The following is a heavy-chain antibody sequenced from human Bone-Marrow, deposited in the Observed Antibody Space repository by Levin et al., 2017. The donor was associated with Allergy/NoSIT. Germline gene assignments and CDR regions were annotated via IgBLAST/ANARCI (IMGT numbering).Heavy chain of an antibody. J-gene: IGHJ6*02. Sequence: AGGSLRLSCAASGFTFSSYSMNWVHQAPGKGLEWVSYISSSSSTIYYADSVKGRFTISRDNAKNSLYLQMNSLRDEDTAVYYCARGSGYDSSGYSTQPCGMDVWGQGTTVTVSS. D-gene: IGHD3-22*01. CDR1: GFTFSSYS. V-gene: IGHV3-48*02. CDR3: ARGSGYDSSGYSTQPCGMDV. CDR2: ISSSSSTI.